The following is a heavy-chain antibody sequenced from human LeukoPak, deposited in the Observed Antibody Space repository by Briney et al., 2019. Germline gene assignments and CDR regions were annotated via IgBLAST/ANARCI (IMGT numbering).Heavy chain of an antibody. Sequence: PSETLSLTCTVSGGSISSSSYYWGWIRQPPGKGLEWIGSIYYSGSTYYNPSLKSRVTISVDTSKNQFSLKLSSVTAADTAVYYCARAFHLGIDYWGQGTLVTVSS. CDR3: ARAFHLGIDY. J-gene: IGHJ4*02. CDR1: GGSISSSSYY. CDR2: IYYSGST. V-gene: IGHV4-39*01. D-gene: IGHD7-27*01.